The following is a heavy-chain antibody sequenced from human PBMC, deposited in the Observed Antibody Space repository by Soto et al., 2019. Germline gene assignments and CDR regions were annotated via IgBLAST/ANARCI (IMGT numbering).Heavy chain of an antibody. D-gene: IGHD6-6*01. V-gene: IGHV2-70*01. Sequence: SGPTLVNPTQTLTLTCTFSGFSLSTSGMCVSWIRQPPGKALEWLALIDWDDDKYYSTSLKTRLTISKDTSKNQVVLTMTNMDPVDTATYYCARIPSRGSSSQVDYYYYGMDVWGQGTTVTVSS. CDR3: ARIPSRGSSSQVDYYYYGMDV. CDR1: GFSLSTSGMC. J-gene: IGHJ6*02. CDR2: IDWDDDK.